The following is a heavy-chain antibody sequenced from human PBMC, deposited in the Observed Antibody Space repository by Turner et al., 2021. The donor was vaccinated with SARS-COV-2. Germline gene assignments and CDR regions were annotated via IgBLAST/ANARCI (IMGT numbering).Heavy chain of an antibody. J-gene: IGHJ4*02. CDR1: GDSISSYY. V-gene: IGHV4-59*01. Sequence: QVQLQESGPGLVKPPETLSLTCTVSGDSISSYYWSWIRQPPGKGLEWIGYIYYSGSTKYNPSLKSRVTISVDTSKNQLSLKLSSVTAADTAVYYCARGFDYWGQGTLVTVSS. CDR3: ARGFDY. CDR2: IYYSGST.